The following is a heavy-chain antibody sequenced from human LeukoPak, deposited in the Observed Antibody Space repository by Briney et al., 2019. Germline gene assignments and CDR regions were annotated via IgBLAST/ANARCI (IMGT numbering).Heavy chain of an antibody. J-gene: IGHJ1*01. CDR1: GFTFSNYG. CDR3: AKVYCSSTSCHFPPYFQH. Sequence: PGGSLRLSCAASGFTFSNYGMHWVRQAPGKGLEWVSAISGSGGSTYYADSVKGRFTISRDNSKNTLYLQMNSLRAEDTAVYYCAKVYCSSTSCHFPPYFQHWGQGTLVTVSS. V-gene: IGHV3-23*01. CDR2: ISGSGGST. D-gene: IGHD2-2*01.